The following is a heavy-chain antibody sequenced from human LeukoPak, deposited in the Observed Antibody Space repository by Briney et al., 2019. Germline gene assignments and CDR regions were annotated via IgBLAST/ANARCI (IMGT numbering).Heavy chain of an antibody. Sequence: ASVRVSCQASGYTFTHHGIAWIRQAPGQGLEWLGWISCYNGDTIYASQFQGRITLTTEKSTSTVYMELRSLTSDDTAVYYCARDPSNTSGWYQYFDAWGRGTLVSVSS. CDR3: ARDPSNTSGWYQYFDA. D-gene: IGHD6-19*01. CDR1: GYTFTHHG. CDR2: ISCYNGDT. V-gene: IGHV1-18*01. J-gene: IGHJ2*01.